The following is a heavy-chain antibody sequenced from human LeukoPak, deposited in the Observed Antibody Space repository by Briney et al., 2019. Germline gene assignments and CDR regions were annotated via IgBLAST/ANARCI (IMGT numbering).Heavy chain of an antibody. CDR3: ARGDYYGSGTSYKKTVVY. CDR2: ISAYNGNT. J-gene: IGHJ4*02. CDR1: GYTFTSYG. Sequence: ASVKVSCKGSGYTFTSYGIKWVRQAPGQGLEWMGWISAYNGNTNYAQKLQGRVTMTTDTSTSTAFMELRSLRSDDTAVYYCARGDYYGSGTSYKKTVVYWGQGTLVTVSS. D-gene: IGHD3-10*01. V-gene: IGHV1-18*01.